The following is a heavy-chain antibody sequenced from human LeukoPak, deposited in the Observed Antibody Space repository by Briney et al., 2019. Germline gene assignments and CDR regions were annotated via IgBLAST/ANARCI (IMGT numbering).Heavy chain of an antibody. CDR2: IYTSGST. CDR3: AIYDSSGAYFQH. V-gene: IGHV4-4*07. J-gene: IGHJ1*01. D-gene: IGHD3-22*01. Sequence: SETPSPTCTVSGGSISSYYWTWIRQPAGKGLEWIGRIYTSGSTDFNPSLKSRVTMSVDTSKNQFSLKLTSVTAADTAVYFCAIYDSSGAYFQHWGQGTLVTVSS. CDR1: GGSISSYY.